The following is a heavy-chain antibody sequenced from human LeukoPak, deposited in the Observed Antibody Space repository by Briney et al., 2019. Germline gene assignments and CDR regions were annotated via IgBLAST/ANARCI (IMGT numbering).Heavy chain of an antibody. J-gene: IGHJ4*02. Sequence: GGSLRLSCAASGFTFSNYNMNWVRQAPGKAMEWVSSITSSATYIFYADSVKGRFTISRDNAKNSLYLQMDSLGPEDTAVYYCARRSSVGGPYFDYWGQGTLVTVSS. CDR3: ARRSSVGGPYFDY. V-gene: IGHV3-21*01. CDR1: GFTFSNYN. CDR2: ITSSATYI. D-gene: IGHD3-10*01.